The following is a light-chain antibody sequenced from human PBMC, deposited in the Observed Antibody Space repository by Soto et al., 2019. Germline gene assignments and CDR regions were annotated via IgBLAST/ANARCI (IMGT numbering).Light chain of an antibody. V-gene: IGKV1-27*01. CDR2: AAS. J-gene: IGKJ5*01. Sequence: DIQITQSPSSLSASVGDRVTITCRASQGISNYLAWYQQKPGKVPKLLIYAASTLQSGVPSRFSGSGSGTDFTLTISSLQPEDFAVYYCQQYGSSRITFGQGKRLEIK. CDR3: QQYGSSRIT. CDR1: QGISNY.